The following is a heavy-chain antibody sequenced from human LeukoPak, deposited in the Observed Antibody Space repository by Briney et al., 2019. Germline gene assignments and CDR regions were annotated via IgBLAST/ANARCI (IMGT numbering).Heavy chain of an antibody. CDR2: IYTSGST. CDR3: AREELTGFGWFDP. J-gene: IGHJ5*02. D-gene: IGHD3-16*01. V-gene: IGHV4-61*02. CDR1: GGSISSGSYC. Sequence: PSETLSLTCTVSGGSISSGSYCWSWIRQPAGEGLEWIGRIYTSGSTNYNPPLKSRVTISVDTSKNQFSLKLSSVTAADTAVYYCAREELTGFGWFDPWGQGTLVTVSS.